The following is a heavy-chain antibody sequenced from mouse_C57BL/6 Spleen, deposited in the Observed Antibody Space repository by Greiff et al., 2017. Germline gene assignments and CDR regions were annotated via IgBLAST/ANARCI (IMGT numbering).Heavy chain of an antibody. Sequence: QVQLQQPGAELVKPGASVKMSCKASGYTFTSYWITWVKQRPGQGLEWIGDIYPGSGSTNYNEKFKSKATLTVDTSSSTAYMQLSSLTSEDSAVYYCARSGIPDGPYAMDYWGQGTSVTVSS. CDR3: ARSGIPDGPYAMDY. CDR1: GYTFTSYW. J-gene: IGHJ4*01. V-gene: IGHV1-55*01. CDR2: IYPGSGST. D-gene: IGHD1-2*01.